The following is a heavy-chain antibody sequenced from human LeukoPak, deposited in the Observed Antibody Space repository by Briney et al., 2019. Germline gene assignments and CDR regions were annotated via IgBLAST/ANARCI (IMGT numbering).Heavy chain of an antibody. V-gene: IGHV1-8*01. CDR2: MNPNRGNT. D-gene: IGHD3-10*01. Sequence: ASVKVSCKASGYSFTSYDISWVRQAPGQGLEWMGWMNPNRGNTGYAQKFQGRVTWTRNTSISTAYMELSSLRSEDSAVYYCARGSIAAMVRGEGFDYWGQGTQVTVSP. CDR3: ARGSIAAMVRGEGFDY. J-gene: IGHJ4*02. CDR1: GYSFTSYD.